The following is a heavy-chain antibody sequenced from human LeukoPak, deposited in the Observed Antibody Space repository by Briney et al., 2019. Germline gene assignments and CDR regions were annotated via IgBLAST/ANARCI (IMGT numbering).Heavy chain of an antibody. Sequence: PSETLSLTCTVSGGSISSGGYYWSWIRQPPGKGLEWIGYIYHSGSTYYNPSLKSRVTISVDRSKNQFSLKLSSVTAAGTAVYYCARDSITIFGVVITDYWGQGTLVTVSS. CDR2: IYHSGST. V-gene: IGHV4-30-2*01. J-gene: IGHJ4*02. D-gene: IGHD3-3*01. CDR3: ARDSITIFGVVITDY. CDR1: GGSISSGGYY.